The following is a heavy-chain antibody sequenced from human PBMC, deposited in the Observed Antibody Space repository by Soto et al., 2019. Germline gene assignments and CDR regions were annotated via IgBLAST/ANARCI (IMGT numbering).Heavy chain of an antibody. CDR2: INHSGST. J-gene: IGHJ3*02. Sequence: PSETLSLTCAVYGGSFSGYYWSWIRQHPGKGLEWIGEINHSGSTNYNPSLKSRVTISVDTSKNQFSLKLSSVTAADTAVYYCARARRFTMVRGVIGAFDIWGQGTMVTVSS. CDR3: ARARRFTMVRGVIGAFDI. CDR1: GGSFSGYY. V-gene: IGHV4-34*01. D-gene: IGHD3-10*01.